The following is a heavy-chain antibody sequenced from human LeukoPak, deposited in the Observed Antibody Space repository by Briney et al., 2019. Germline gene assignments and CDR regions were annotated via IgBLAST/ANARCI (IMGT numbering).Heavy chain of an antibody. J-gene: IGHJ3*02. CDR2: IYHSGST. CDR1: GYSISSGYY. CDR3: ARDLSFGWWELGQPI. Sequence: SETLSLTCTVSGYSISSGYYWGWIRQPPGKGLEWIGSIYHSGSTYYNPSLKSRVTISVDTSKNQFSLKLSSVTAADTAVYYCARDLSFGWWELGQPIWGQGTMVTVSS. V-gene: IGHV4-38-2*02. D-gene: IGHD1-26*01.